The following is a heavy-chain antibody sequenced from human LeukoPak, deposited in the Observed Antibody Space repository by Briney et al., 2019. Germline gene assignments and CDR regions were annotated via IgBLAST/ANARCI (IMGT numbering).Heavy chain of an antibody. CDR1: VYTFTVHY. J-gene: IGHJ4*02. CDR2: INPNTGIT. V-gene: IGHV1-2*02. D-gene: IGHD2-15*01. CDR3: ARDGAAYDH. Sequence: ASVTVSSTPSVYTFTVHYIYWVRQAPGQGLEWMGWINPNTGITNYAQKFQGRVTMTGDTSIRTAYMELSRLTSDDTAVYYCARDGAAYDHWGQGSLVTVSS.